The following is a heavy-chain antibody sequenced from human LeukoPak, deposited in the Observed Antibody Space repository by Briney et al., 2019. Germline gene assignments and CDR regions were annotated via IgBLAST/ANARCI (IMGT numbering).Heavy chain of an antibody. D-gene: IGHD2-2*01. CDR2: ISSSSSYI. CDR3: ASDSPYCSSTSCYAGRNFDY. J-gene: IGHJ4*02. Sequence: GGSLRLSCAASGFTFSSYSMNWVRQAPGKGLEWVSSISSSSSYIYYADSVKGRFTISRDNAKNSLYLQMNSLRAEDTAVYYCASDSPYCSSTSCYAGRNFDYWGQGTLVTVSS. CDR1: GFTFSSYS. V-gene: IGHV3-21*01.